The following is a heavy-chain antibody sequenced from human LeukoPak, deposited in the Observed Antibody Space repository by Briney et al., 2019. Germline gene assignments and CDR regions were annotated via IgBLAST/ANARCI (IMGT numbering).Heavy chain of an antibody. D-gene: IGHD2-15*01. J-gene: IGHJ4*02. CDR1: GYTFTSYY. CDR3: AKDMALGYCSGGSCYGELNVVH. V-gene: IGHV1-46*01. CDR2: INPSGGST. Sequence: ASVKVSCKASGYTFTSYYMHWVRQAPGQGLEWMGIINPSGGSTSYAQKFQGRVTMTRDTSTSTVHMELSSLRAEDTALYYCAKDMALGYCSGGSCYGELNVVHWGQGTLVTVSS.